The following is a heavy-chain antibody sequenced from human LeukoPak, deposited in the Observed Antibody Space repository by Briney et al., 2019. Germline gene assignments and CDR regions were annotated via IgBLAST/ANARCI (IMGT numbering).Heavy chain of an antibody. J-gene: IGHJ6*02. Sequence: ASVKVSCKASGYTFTSYGISWVRQAPGQGLEWMGWISAYNGNTNYAQKLQGRVTMTTDTSTSTAYMELRSLRSDDTAVYYCARNDDGSGSYYLATYYYYYYGMDVWGQGTTVTVSS. D-gene: IGHD3-10*01. CDR3: ARNDDGSGSYYLATYYYYYYGMDV. V-gene: IGHV1-18*01. CDR1: GYTFTSYG. CDR2: ISAYNGNT.